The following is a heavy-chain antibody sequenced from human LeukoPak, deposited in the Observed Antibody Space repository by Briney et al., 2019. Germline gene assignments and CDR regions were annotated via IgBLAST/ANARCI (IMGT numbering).Heavy chain of an antibody. J-gene: IGHJ4*02. CDR2: IYSGGST. CDR1: GFTFSSYS. V-gene: IGHV3-66*02. CDR3: ASYGDYGDY. D-gene: IGHD4-17*01. Sequence: GGSLRLSCAASGFTFSSYSMNWVRQAPGKGLEWVSVIYSGGSTYYADSVKGRFTISRDNSKNTLYLQMNSLRAEDTAVYYCASYGDYGDYWGQGTLVTVSS.